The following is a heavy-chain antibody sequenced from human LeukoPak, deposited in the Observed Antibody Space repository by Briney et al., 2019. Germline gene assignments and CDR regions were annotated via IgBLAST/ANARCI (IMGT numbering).Heavy chain of an antibody. D-gene: IGHD1-26*01. CDR3: ARSGRGTYYYFDL. Sequence: ASVKVSCKASGYTFTVYYMHWIRQAPGQGLEWMGWISGYNGNTNYAQKFQGRVSMTADTSTSTAYMEVRSLRSDDTAVYYCARSGRGTYYYFDLWGQGTLVTVSS. CDR2: ISGYNGNT. CDR1: GYTFTVYY. J-gene: IGHJ4*02. V-gene: IGHV1-18*01.